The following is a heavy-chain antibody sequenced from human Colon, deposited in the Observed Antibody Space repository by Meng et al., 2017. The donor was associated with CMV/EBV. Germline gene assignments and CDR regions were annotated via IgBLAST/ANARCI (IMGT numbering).Heavy chain of an antibody. CDR2: IIPIFGTA. Sequence: SVKVSCKASGGTFSSYAISWVRQAPGQGLEWMGGIIPIFGTANYAQKFQGRVTITTDESTTTMYMELTSLTSDDTAVYYCARSPLPAALNWFDPWGQGTLVTVSS. CDR3: ARSPLPAALNWFDP. CDR1: GGTFSSYA. V-gene: IGHV1-69*05. J-gene: IGHJ5*02. D-gene: IGHD2-2*01.